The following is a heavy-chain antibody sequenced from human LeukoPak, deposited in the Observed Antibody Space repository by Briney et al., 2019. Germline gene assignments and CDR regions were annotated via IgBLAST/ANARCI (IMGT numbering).Heavy chain of an antibody. D-gene: IGHD3-16*01. CDR2: INHSGST. V-gene: IGHV4-34*01. Sequence: SETLSLTCAVYGGALSGYYRSWIRQPPGKGLEWIGEINHSGSTNYNSSLKSRVTISVDTSKNQFSLKLSSVTAADTAVYYCARGLSYWGRVTLDYRGQGTLVTVSS. J-gene: IGHJ4*02. CDR1: GGALSGYY. CDR3: ARGLSYWGRVTLDY.